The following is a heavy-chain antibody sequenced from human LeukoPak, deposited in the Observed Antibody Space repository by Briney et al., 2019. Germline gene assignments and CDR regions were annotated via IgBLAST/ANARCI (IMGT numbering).Heavy chain of an antibody. V-gene: IGHV4-59*01. CDR1: GGSISSYY. D-gene: IGHD6-19*01. Sequence: PSETLSLTCTVSGGSISSYYWSWIRQPPGKGLEWIGYIYYSGSTNYNPSLKSRVTISVDTSKNQISLKLSSVTAADTAVYYCARVRAIGYSSGWLDYWGQGTLVTVSS. CDR3: ARVRAIGYSSGWLDY. CDR2: IYYSGST. J-gene: IGHJ4*02.